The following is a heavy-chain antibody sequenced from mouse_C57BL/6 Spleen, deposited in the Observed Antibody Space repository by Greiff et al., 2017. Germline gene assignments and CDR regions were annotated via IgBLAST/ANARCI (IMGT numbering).Heavy chain of an antibody. CDR1: GFTFTDYY. J-gene: IGHJ2*01. Sequence: EVQLVESGGGLVQPGGSLSLSCAASGFTFTDYYMSWVRQPPGKALEWLGFIRNKANGYTTEYSASVKGRFTISRDNSQSILYLQMNALGAEDSATYYCARSYYGNYLDHWGQGTTLTVSS. V-gene: IGHV7-3*01. CDR2: IRNKANGYTT. CDR3: ARSYYGNYLDH. D-gene: IGHD1-2*01.